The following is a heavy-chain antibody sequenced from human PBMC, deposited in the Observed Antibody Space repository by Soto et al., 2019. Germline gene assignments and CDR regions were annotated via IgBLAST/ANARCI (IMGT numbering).Heavy chain of an antibody. V-gene: IGHV1-46*01. Sequence: ASVKVSCKASGYTFTGYYMHWVRQAPGQGLEWMGIINPSGGSTSYAQKFQGRVTMTRDTSTSTAYMELSSLRSEDTAVYYCARAVAVPADFDYWGQGTLVTVSS. CDR2: INPSGGST. CDR1: GYTFTGYY. CDR3: ARAVAVPADFDY. J-gene: IGHJ4*02. D-gene: IGHD6-19*01.